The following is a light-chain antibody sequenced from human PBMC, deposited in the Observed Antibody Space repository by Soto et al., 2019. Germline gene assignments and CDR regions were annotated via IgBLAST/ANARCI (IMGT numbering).Light chain of an antibody. Sequence: EIVMTQSPATLSVSPGERATLSCRASQSLSSNLAWYQQKPGQAPRFLMYGVSTRATGIPARFSGSGSGTDFTLTISRLEPEDFAVYYCQQRSNWPSITFGQGTRLEIK. CDR2: GVS. J-gene: IGKJ5*01. CDR1: QSLSSN. CDR3: QQRSNWPSIT. V-gene: IGKV3-15*01.